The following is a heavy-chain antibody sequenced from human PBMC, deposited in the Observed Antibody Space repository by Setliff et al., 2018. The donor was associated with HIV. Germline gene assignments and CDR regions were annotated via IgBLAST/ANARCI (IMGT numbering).Heavy chain of an antibody. J-gene: IGHJ5*02. CDR3: ARSRTNWFDP. Sequence: SETLSLTCTVSDGSISSGGYYWSWIRHHPGKGLEWIGYIHYSGSTNYNPSLKSRVTISVDTSKNQFSLKLSSVTAADTAVYYCARSRTNWFDPWGQGTLVTVSS. CDR2: IHYSGST. CDR1: DGSISSGGYY. V-gene: IGHV4-61*08.